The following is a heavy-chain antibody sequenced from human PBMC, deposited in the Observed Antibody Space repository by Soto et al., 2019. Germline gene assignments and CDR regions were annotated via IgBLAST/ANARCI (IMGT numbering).Heavy chain of an antibody. CDR2: ISYDGSNK. CDR3: ATYSSTSWFQFDP. V-gene: IGHV3-30*03. D-gene: IGHD2-2*01. Sequence: QVQLVESGGGVVQPGRSLRLSCAASGFTFSSYGMHWVRQAPGKGLEWVAGISYDGSNKYYADSVKGRFTISRDKSKNTLYLQMNSLRAEDTDVYYCATYSSTSWFQFDPCGQGTLVTVSS. J-gene: IGHJ5*02. CDR1: GFTFSSYG.